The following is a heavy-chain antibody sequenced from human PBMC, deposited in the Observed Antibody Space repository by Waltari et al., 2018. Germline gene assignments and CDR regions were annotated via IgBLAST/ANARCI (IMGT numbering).Heavy chain of an antibody. V-gene: IGHV1-46*01. J-gene: IGHJ5*02. CDR2: INPSGGST. Sequence: VQLVQSGAEVKKPGASVKVSCKASGYTFPSYYMHWERQAPGQGLEWLGIINPSGGSTSYAQKFQGRVTMTRDTPTSTVYMELSSLRSEDTAVYYCARAYYDILTGYYPDNNWFDPWGQGTLVTVSS. CDR1: GYTFPSYY. CDR3: ARAYYDILTGYYPDNNWFDP. D-gene: IGHD3-9*01.